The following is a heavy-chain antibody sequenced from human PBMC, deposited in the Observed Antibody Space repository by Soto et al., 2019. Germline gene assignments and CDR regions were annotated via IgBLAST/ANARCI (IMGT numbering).Heavy chain of an antibody. Sequence: PGESLKISCKGSGYSFTSYWISWVRQMPGKGLEWMGRIDPSDSYTNYSPSFQGHVTISADKSISTAYLQWSSLKASDTAMYYCARRAHCSSTSCYGWNYGMDVWGQGTTVTASS. D-gene: IGHD2-2*01. J-gene: IGHJ6*02. CDR3: ARRAHCSSTSCYGWNYGMDV. V-gene: IGHV5-10-1*01. CDR2: IDPSDSYT. CDR1: GYSFTSYW.